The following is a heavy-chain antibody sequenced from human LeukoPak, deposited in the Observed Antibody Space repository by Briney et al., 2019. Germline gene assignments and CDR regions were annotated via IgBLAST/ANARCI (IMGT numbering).Heavy chain of an antibody. V-gene: IGHV4-39*01. CDR2: IYYSGST. J-gene: IGHJ4*02. Sequence: SETLSLTCTVSGGSISSSSYYWGWIRQPPGKGLEWIGSIYYSGSTYYNPSLKSRVTISVDTSKIQFSLKLTSVTAADTAVFYCAARGSMVRGVIVWGQGTLVTVSS. D-gene: IGHD3-10*01. CDR1: GGSISSSSYY. CDR3: AARGSMVRGVIV.